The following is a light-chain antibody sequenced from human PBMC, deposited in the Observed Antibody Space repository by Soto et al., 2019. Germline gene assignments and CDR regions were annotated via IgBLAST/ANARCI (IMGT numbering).Light chain of an antibody. V-gene: IGKV3-15*01. CDR2: GAY. J-gene: IGKJ1*01. CDR3: QQYDGSVWT. Sequence: IVVTQSPATLSVSPGETVTLSCRVSQSVSSSLAWYQQKPGQAPRLLISGAYTRATGIPARFSGSGSGTEFTLTISGLQSEDLAVYYCQQYDGSVWTFGQGTKVEIK. CDR1: QSVSSS.